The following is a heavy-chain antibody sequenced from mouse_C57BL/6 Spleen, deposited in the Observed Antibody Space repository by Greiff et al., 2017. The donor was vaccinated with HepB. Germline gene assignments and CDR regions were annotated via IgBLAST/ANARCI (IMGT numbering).Heavy chain of an antibody. CDR2: INPSNGGT. Sequence: QVQLQQPGTELVKPGASVKLSCKASGYTFISYWMHWVKQRPGQGLEWIGNINPSNGGTNYNEKFKSKATLTVDKSSSTAYMQLSSLTSEDSAVYYCARAPYYRRDMDYWGQGTSVTVSS. CDR1: GYTFISYW. J-gene: IGHJ4*01. D-gene: IGHD2-12*01. CDR3: ARAPYYRRDMDY. V-gene: IGHV1-53*01.